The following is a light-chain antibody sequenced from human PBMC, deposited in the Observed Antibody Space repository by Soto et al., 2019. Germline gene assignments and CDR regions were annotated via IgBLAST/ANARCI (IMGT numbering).Light chain of an antibody. CDR2: EVS. J-gene: IGLJ2*01. V-gene: IGLV2-23*02. CDR3: CSYAGSGVV. Sequence: QSVLTQPASVSGSPGQSITISCTGTSSDVGSYNLVSWYQQHPAKAPKPMIYEVSKRPSGVSNRFSGSKSGNTASLTISGLKAEDEADYYCCSYAGSGVVFGGGTKLTVL. CDR1: SSDVGSYNL.